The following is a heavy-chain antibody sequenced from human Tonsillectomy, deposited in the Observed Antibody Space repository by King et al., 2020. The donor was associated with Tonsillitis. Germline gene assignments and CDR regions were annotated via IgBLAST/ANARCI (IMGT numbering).Heavy chain of an antibody. D-gene: IGHD7-27*01. J-gene: IGHJ4*02. CDR1: GFSLSTSGMR. CDR2: IDWDDDK. Sequence: VTLKESGPALVKPTQTLTLTCTFSGFSLSTSGMRVSWIRQPPGKALEWLARIDWDDDKFYSTSLKTRLTISKDTSKNQVVLTMTNMDPVDTATYYCARTPLGSTGACVDYWGQGTLVTVSA. CDR3: ARTPLGSTGACVDY. V-gene: IGHV2-70*04.